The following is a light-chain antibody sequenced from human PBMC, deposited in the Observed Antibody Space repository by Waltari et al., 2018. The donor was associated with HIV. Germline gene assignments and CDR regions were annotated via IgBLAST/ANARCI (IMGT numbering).Light chain of an antibody. Sequence: EIVMTQSPATLSVSQGERATLSCRASQSIKNNLAWYQHRTAQPPRLIIYGASTRAADIPARFSGGGSGTDFTLTIDSPQSEDFAVYYCHQYHDWRPLTFAGGTKVEMK. V-gene: IGKV3D-15*01. CDR3: HQYHDWRPLT. CDR1: QSIKNN. CDR2: GAS. J-gene: IGKJ4*01.